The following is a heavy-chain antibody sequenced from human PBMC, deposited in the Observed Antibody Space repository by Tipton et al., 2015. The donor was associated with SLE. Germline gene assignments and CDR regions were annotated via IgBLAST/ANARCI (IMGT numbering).Heavy chain of an antibody. D-gene: IGHD6-13*01. J-gene: IGHJ4*02. Sequence: TLSLTCTVSGGSISSGSYYWSWIRQPDGKGLEWIGRIYTSGSTNYNPSLKSRVTISVDTSKNQFSLKLSSVTAADTAVYYCARDIAAAGTNYFDYWGQGTLVTVSS. CDR2: IYTSGST. CDR1: GGSISSGSYY. V-gene: IGHV4-61*02. CDR3: ARDIAAAGTNYFDY.